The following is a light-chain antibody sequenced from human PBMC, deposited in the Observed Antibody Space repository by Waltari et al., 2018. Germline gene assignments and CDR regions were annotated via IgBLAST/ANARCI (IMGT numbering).Light chain of an antibody. J-gene: IGKJ5*01. CDR2: DAS. CDR1: QSVSSY. Sequence: EIVLTQSPATLSLSPGERATLSCRASQSVSSYLAWYQQKPGRAPRLLIYDASSRATGIPARFSGSGSATDFTLTIRSLETEDFAVYYCQQRSNWPVTFGQGTRLEIK. V-gene: IGKV3-11*01. CDR3: QQRSNWPVT.